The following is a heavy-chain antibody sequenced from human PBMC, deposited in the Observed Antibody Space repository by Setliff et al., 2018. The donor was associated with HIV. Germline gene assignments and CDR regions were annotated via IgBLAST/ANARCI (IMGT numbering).Heavy chain of an antibody. D-gene: IGHD3-22*01. CDR1: GGSISSGTYY. Sequence: LSETLSLTCTVSGGSISSGTYYWTWIRQPAGKGLEWIGHIYTTGSTNYNPSLKSRVTMSVDTSKNQFSLNLSSVTAADTAVYYCARGARYAYYYDGSGYYRHFDYWGQGTLVTVSS. V-gene: IGHV4-61*09. J-gene: IGHJ4*02. CDR3: ARGARYAYYYDGSGYYRHFDY. CDR2: IYTTGST.